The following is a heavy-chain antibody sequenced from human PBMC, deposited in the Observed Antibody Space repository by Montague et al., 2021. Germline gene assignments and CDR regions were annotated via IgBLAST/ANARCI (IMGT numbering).Heavy chain of an antibody. CDR3: ARAEDYYGSGSYLGFDY. D-gene: IGHD3-10*01. CDR2: IYDSGST. Sequence: TLSLTCSVSGGSISSGGLYWSWIRQHPGKGPEWIGSIYDSGSTNYNPSLKSRVTISVDTSKNQFSLKLSSVTAADTAVYYCARAEDYYGSGSYLGFDYWGQGTLVTVSS. V-gene: IGHV4-31*03. CDR1: GGSISSGGLY. J-gene: IGHJ4*02.